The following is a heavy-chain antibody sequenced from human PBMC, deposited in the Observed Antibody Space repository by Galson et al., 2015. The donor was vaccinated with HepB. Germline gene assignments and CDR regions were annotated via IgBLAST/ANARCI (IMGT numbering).Heavy chain of an antibody. Sequence: QSGAEVKKPGESLKISCKGSGYSFTSYWIGWVRQMPGKGLEWMGIIYPGDSDTRYSPSFQGQVTISADKSISTAYLQWSSLKASDTAMYYCARFKGSYYDSSGREGFDYWGQGTLVTVSS. CDR2: IYPGDSDT. J-gene: IGHJ4*02. CDR3: ARFKGSYYDSSGREGFDY. D-gene: IGHD3-22*01. V-gene: IGHV5-51*01. CDR1: GYSFTSYW.